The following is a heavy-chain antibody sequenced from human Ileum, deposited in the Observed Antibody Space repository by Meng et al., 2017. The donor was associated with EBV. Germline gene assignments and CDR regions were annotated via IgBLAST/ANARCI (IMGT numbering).Heavy chain of an antibody. CDR3: LSAFDC. J-gene: IGHJ4*02. CDR2: IKSKTDGGTI. Sequence: EVQLVESGGGLAMPGXSLRLSCVASGFSITNAWMTWVRQAPGKGLEWVGRIKSKTDGGTIDYAAPVKGRFTISRDDSKNTLYLQMNSLETEDTAVYYCLSAFDCWGQGTLVTVSS. V-gene: IGHV3-15*01. CDR1: GFSITNAW. D-gene: IGHD1-26*01.